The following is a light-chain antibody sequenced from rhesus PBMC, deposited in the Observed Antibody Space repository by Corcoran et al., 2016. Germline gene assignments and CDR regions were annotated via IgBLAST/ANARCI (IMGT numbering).Light chain of an antibody. J-gene: IGKJ4*01. CDR3: QQYSSGPPT. CDR2: KAS. V-gene: IGKV1-22*01. Sequence: DIQMTQSPSSLSASVGDTVTITCRASQGISNWLAWYQQKPGKAPKLLIYKASSLQSGVPSRFTGMGPGTDCTPTISSLQSEDFAIYGCQQYSSGPPTFGGGTKVEVK. CDR1: QGISNW.